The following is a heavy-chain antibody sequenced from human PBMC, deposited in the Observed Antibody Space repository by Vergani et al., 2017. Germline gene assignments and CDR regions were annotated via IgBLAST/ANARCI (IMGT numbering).Heavy chain of an antibody. J-gene: IGHJ5*02. CDR2: IYPLNSET. CDR3: ARRRHSGSYFWAPNWSDP. D-gene: IGHD3-10*01. CDR1: GDNFNNYW. V-gene: IGHV5-51*03. Sequence: EVQLIQSGTEVRKPGESLKISCKYSGDNFNNYWIGWVRQMPGKGLECMAVIYPLNSETVYSPSFQGQVTISADKSINTAYLQWSSLKATDTAMYYCARRRHSGSYFWAPNWSDPWGQGTLVTVSS.